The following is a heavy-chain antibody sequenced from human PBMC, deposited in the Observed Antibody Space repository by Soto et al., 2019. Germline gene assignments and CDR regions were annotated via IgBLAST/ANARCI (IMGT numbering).Heavy chain of an antibody. J-gene: IGHJ3*02. V-gene: IGHV3-23*01. D-gene: IGHD3-22*01. CDR1: GFTFSSYA. CDR3: ANPRAFGYDSSGLGAFDI. CDR2: ISGSGGST. Sequence: SCAASGFTFSSYAMSWVRQAPGKGLEWVSAISGSGGSTYYADSVKGRFTISRDDSKNTLYLQMNSLRAEDTAVYYCANPRAFGYDSSGLGAFDIWGQGTMVTVS.